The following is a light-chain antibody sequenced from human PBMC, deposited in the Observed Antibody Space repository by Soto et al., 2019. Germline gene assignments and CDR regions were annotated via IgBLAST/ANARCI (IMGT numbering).Light chain of an antibody. CDR1: QGIDNS. CDR3: QKYYSAPWT. V-gene: IGKV1-27*01. J-gene: IGKJ1*01. Sequence: DIQMTQSPSSLSASVGDRVTITCRASQGIDNSLAWYQQKPGRAPNLLMYTASSLLSGVPSRFSGSGSGTDFTLTISSLQPEDVATYYCQKYYSAPWTFGQGTKVEIK. CDR2: TAS.